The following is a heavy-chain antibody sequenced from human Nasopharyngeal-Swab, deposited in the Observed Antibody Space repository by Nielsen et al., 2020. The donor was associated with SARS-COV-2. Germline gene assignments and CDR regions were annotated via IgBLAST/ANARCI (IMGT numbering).Heavy chain of an antibody. Sequence: GESVKISCAASGVTFYDYAMHWVRQAPGKGLERVSLISGDGGSTYYADSVKGGFTISRDNSKNSLYLQMNSLRTEDTALYYCAKDISQYYDIFPVPGAFDYWGQGTLVTVSS. CDR1: GVTFYDYA. CDR2: ISGDGGST. D-gene: IGHD3-9*01. J-gene: IGHJ4*02. V-gene: IGHV3-43*02. CDR3: AKDISQYYDIFPVPGAFDY.